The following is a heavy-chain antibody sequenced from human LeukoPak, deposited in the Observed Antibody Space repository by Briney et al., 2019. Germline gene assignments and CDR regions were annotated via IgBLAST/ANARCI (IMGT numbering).Heavy chain of an antibody. CDR3: ARADGYTYGYYFDY. V-gene: IGHV3-7*01. D-gene: IGHD5-18*01. Sequence: PGGSLRLSCAASGFTFSSYWMSWVRQAPGKGLEWVANIKQDGSEKYYVDSVKGRFTISRDNAKNSLYLQMNSLRAEDTAVYYCARADGYTYGYYFDYWGQGTLVTVSS. J-gene: IGHJ4*02. CDR2: IKQDGSEK. CDR1: GFTFSSYW.